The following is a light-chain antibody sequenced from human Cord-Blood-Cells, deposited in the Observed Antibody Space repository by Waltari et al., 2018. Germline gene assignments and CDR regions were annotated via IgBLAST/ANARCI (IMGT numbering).Light chain of an antibody. CDR2: GAS. V-gene: IGKV3-20*01. CDR3: QQYGSSPRT. Sequence: EIVLTQSPGTLSLSPGERATLSCRASQSVSSSYLAWYQQKPGQAPSLLIYGASSRATGIPDRFSVSGSGTDFTLTISRLEPEDFAVYYCQQYGSSPRTFGQGTKVEIK. CDR1: QSVSSSY. J-gene: IGKJ1*01.